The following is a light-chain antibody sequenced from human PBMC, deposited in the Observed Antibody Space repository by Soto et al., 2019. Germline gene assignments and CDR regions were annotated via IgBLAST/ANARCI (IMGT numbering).Light chain of an antibody. CDR1: QSVSSSY. CDR3: QHPHT. CDR2: GAS. J-gene: IGKJ1*01. Sequence: EIVLTQSPGTLSLSPGERATLSCRASQSVSSSYLAWYQQKPGQAPRLLIYGASSRATGIPDRFSGSGSGTDFTLTISRLEPEDFAVYYCQHPHTFGQGTKVDI. V-gene: IGKV3-20*01.